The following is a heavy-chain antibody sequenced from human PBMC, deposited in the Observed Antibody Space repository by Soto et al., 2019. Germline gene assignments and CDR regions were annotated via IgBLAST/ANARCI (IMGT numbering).Heavy chain of an antibody. D-gene: IGHD6-13*01. CDR3: ARQWQQLVPGNYYYGMDV. Sequence: PSETLSLTCTVSGGSISSYYWSWIRQPPGKGLEWIGYIYYSGSTNYNPSLKSRVTISVDTSKNQFSLKLSSVTAADTAVYYCARQWQQLVPGNYYYGMDVWGQGTTVTVSS. CDR1: GGSISSYY. J-gene: IGHJ6*02. V-gene: IGHV4-59*08. CDR2: IYYSGST.